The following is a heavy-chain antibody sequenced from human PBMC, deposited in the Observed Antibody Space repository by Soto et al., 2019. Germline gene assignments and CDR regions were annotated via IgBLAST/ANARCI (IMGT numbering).Heavy chain of an antibody. Sequence: SDPLSLTCTVSGGSISSSSYYWGWIRQPPGKGLEWIGSIYYSGSTYYNPSLKSRVTISVDTSKHLFSLKLSSVTAADTAVYYCAGRITMVRGGRYGMDVWGQGTTVTVS. D-gene: IGHD3-10*01. CDR1: GGSISSSSYY. CDR3: AGRITMVRGGRYGMDV. J-gene: IGHJ6*02. CDR2: IYYSGST. V-gene: IGHV4-39*01.